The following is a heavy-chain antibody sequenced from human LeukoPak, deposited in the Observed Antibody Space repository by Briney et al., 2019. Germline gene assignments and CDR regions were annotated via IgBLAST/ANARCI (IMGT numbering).Heavy chain of an antibody. V-gene: IGHV1-69*05. Sequence: GSSVKVSCKASGGTFSSYAISWVRQAPGQGLEWMGGIIPIFGTANYAQKFQGRVTITTDEYTSTAYLELSSLRSEDTAVYYCARGRGITGTTSYFDYWGQGTLVTVSS. CDR1: GGTFSSYA. D-gene: IGHD1-7*01. CDR3: ARGRGITGTTSYFDY. CDR2: IIPIFGTA. J-gene: IGHJ4*02.